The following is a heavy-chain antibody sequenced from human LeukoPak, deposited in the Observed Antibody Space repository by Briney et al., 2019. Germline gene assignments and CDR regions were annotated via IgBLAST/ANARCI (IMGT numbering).Heavy chain of an antibody. CDR3: ATSWGPDTSAFRWGRDGMDV. V-gene: IGHV3-23*01. CDR1: GLTFDDYA. Sequence: GGSLRLSCAVSGLTFDDYAMSWVRQAPGRGLKWVSAISKSGGHTYYTPSAKGRFTIYRDNSKNTQYLQMNSLRAEDTAVYYCATSWGPDTSAFRWGRDGMDVWGQGATVIVSS. J-gene: IGHJ6*02. D-gene: IGHD3-16*01. CDR2: ISKSGGHT.